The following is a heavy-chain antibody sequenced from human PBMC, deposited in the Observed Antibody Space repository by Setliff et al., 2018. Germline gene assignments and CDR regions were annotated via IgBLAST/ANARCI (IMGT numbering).Heavy chain of an antibody. J-gene: IGHJ3*02. CDR1: GGSVSNYY. V-gene: IGHV4-34*01. D-gene: IGHD5-12*01. CDR2: INHGGTT. Sequence: SETLSLTCSVYGGSVSNYYWSWVRQTPEKGLEWIVEINHGGTTNYSPSLKNRVTISRDTSKNQFSLTVQSVTAADTAVYYCVRDIYFYGGYATGLGAFDIWGQGTLVTVSS. CDR3: VRDIYFYGGYATGLGAFDI.